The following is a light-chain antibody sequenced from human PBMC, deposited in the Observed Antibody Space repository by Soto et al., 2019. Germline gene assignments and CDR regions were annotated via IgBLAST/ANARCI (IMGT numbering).Light chain of an antibody. Sequence: VLTQTPLSSPVSLGQPASISCRSSQSLVYGDGNTYLSWLQQRPGQPPRLLIYQVSNRFSGVQDRFSGSGAGTDFTLKISRVEADDVGVYYCVQFSNFPRTFGQGTKVEIK. CDR1: QSLVYGDGNTY. CDR3: VQFSNFPRT. J-gene: IGKJ1*01. CDR2: QVS. V-gene: IGKV2-24*01.